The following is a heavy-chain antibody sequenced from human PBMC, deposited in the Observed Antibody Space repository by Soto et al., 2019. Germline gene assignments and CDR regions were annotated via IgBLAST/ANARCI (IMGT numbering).Heavy chain of an antibody. CDR3: ARSGLDSSGYTTDY. Sequence: PSETLSLTCTVSGGSISSGDYYWSWIRQPPGKGLEWIGYIYYSGSTYYNPSLKSRVTISVDTSKNQFSLKLSSVTAADTAVYYCARSGLDSSGYTTDYWGQGTLVTVSS. CDR2: IYYSGST. J-gene: IGHJ4*02. CDR1: GGSISSGDYY. V-gene: IGHV4-30-4*01. D-gene: IGHD3-22*01.